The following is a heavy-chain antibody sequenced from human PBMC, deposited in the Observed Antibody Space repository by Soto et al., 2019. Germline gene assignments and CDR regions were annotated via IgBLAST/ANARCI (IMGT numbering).Heavy chain of an antibody. CDR3: ARGGWSSNRWTIFAY. CDR1: GGTFSSYA. Sequence: QVQLVQSGAEVKKPGSSVKVSCKASGGTFSSYAISWVRQAPGQGLEWMGGIIPIFGTANYAQKFQGRVTITADESTSTAYRERSSLRSEDTAVYYCARGGWSSNRWTIFAYWGQGTLVTVSS. J-gene: IGHJ4*02. D-gene: IGHD6-13*01. V-gene: IGHV1-69*01. CDR2: IIPIFGTA.